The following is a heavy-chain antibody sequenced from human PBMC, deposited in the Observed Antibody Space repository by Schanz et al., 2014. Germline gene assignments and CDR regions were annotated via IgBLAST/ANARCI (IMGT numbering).Heavy chain of an antibody. CDR3: ARDYYDILTGYPYDTFDI. V-gene: IGHV1-2*06. Sequence: QVQLVQSGAEVKKPGASVKVSCQASGYTFTGYYMHWVRQAPGQGLEWMGQINPNSGGTNYAQKFQGRVTMTRDTSISTAYMELRRLRSDDTAVYYCARDYYDILTGYPYDTFDIWGQGTMVTVSS. J-gene: IGHJ3*02. CDR1: GYTFTGYY. D-gene: IGHD3-9*01. CDR2: INPNSGGT.